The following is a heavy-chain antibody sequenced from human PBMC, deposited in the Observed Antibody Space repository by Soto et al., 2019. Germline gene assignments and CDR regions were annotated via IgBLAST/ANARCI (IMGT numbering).Heavy chain of an antibody. Sequence: QVQLLQSGSEVKKPGSSVKVSCRASGGSLSSYPVTWVRQAPGQGLEWMGRIIPIVGLTNYAQKFQGRVTITADKSTSTAYMELSSLRSDDTAVYDCARPTGGQEAGGNYIDVWGKGTTVIVSS. D-gene: IGHD2-8*02. CDR3: ARPTGGQEAGGNYIDV. CDR1: GGSLSSYP. J-gene: IGHJ6*03. V-gene: IGHV1-69*02. CDR2: IIPIVGLT.